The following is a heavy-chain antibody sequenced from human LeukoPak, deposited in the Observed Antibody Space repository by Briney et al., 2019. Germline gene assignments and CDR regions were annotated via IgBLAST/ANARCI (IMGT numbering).Heavy chain of an antibody. J-gene: IGHJ4*02. CDR1: GGTFSSYA. Sequence: SVKVSCKASGGTFSSYAISWVRQAPGQGLEWIGGIIPIFGTANYAQKFQGRVTITADESTSTAYTELSSLRSEDTAVYYCAVWFGELVYFDYWGQGTLVTVSS. D-gene: IGHD3-10*01. CDR2: IIPIFGTA. CDR3: AVWFGELVYFDY. V-gene: IGHV1-69*13.